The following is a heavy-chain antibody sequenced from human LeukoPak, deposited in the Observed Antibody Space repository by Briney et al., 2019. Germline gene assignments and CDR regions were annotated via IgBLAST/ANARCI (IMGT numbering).Heavy chain of an antibody. CDR1: GGSISNGDHY. Sequence: SETLSLTCTVSGGSISNGDHYWSWIRQHPGKGLEWIGHIYYSGSTNYNPSLKSRVTISVDTSKNQFSLKLSSVTAADTAVYYCARGRITMIVVDDAFDIWGQGTMVTVSS. D-gene: IGHD3-22*01. CDR2: IYYSGST. V-gene: IGHV4-61*08. J-gene: IGHJ3*02. CDR3: ARGRITMIVVDDAFDI.